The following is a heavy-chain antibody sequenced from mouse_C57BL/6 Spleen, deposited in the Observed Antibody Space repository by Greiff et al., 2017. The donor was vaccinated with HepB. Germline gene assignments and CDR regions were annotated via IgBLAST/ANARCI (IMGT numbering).Heavy chain of an antibody. CDR1: GFSLTSYG. CDR2: IWRGGST. J-gene: IGHJ4*01. CDR3: AKGDWDGAMDH. D-gene: IGHD4-1*01. Sequence: VQRVESGPGLVQPSQSLSITCTVSGFSLTSYGVHWVRQSPGKGLEWLGVIWRGGSTDYNAAFMSRLSITKDNSKSQVFFKMNSLQADDTAIYCGAKGDWDGAMDHWCQGTSATVSP. V-gene: IGHV2-5*01.